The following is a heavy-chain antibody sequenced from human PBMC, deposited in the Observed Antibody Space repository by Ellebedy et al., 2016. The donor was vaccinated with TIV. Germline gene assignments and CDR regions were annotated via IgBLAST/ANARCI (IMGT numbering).Heavy chain of an antibody. CDR2: IDWDDDK. V-gene: IGHV2-70*11. Sequence: TLSLTCTVSGGSISSAGYYWNWIRQPPGKALEWLARIDWDDDKYYSTSLKTRLTISKDTSKNQVVLTMTNMDPVDTATYYCARMRVGVVTTLNWFDPWGQGTLVTVSS. D-gene: IGHD2-21*02. CDR3: ARMRVGVVTTLNWFDP. CDR1: GGSISSAGYY. J-gene: IGHJ5*02.